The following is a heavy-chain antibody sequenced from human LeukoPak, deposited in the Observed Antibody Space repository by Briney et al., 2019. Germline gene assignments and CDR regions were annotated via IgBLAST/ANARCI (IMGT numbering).Heavy chain of an antibody. D-gene: IGHD3-10*01. V-gene: IGHV3-66*01. J-gene: IGHJ4*02. CDR1: TFTVSTNY. CDR2: IYTGGSP. CDR3: VPLTDGSLDQ. Sequence: PGGSLRLSCAASTFTVSTNYMTWVRQAPGKGLEWVSMIYTGGSPYYADSVKGRFTITKDNSKNTLNLTVTGTAVEDSAVYYCVPLTDGSLDQWGQGTLVTVSS.